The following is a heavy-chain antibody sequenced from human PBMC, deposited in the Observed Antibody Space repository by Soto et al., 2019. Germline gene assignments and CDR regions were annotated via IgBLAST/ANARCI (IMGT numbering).Heavy chain of an antibody. D-gene: IGHD2-15*01. J-gene: IGHJ6*02. CDR3: ARDRVEDIVVVVVPGSYYGMDI. CDR1: GLTFSNYS. V-gene: IGHV3-21*01. Sequence: GGSLILSWASSGLTFSNYSMILVRQAPEKGLEWVSSISSSSSYIYYADSVKGRFTISRDNAKNSLYLQMNSLRAEDTAVYYYARDRVEDIVVVVVPGSYYGMDIWGQGTTVTVSS. CDR2: ISSSSSYI.